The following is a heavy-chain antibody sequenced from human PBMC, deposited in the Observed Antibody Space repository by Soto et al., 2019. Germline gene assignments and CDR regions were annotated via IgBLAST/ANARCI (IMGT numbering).Heavy chain of an antibody. CDR1: GFTFSSYA. CDR3: ARDLYYYDSSGYPDI. CDR2: ISYDGSNK. V-gene: IGHV3-30-3*01. J-gene: IGHJ3*02. D-gene: IGHD3-22*01. Sequence: PGGSLRLSCAASGFTFSSYAMHWVRQAPGKGLEWVAVISYDGSNKYYADSVKGRFTISRDNSKNTLYLQMNSLRAEDTAVYYCARDLYYYDSSGYPDIWGQGTMVTVSS.